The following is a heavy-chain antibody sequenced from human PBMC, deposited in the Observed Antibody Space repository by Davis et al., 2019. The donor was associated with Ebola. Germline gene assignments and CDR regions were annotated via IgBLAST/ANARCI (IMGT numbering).Heavy chain of an antibody. V-gene: IGHV4-34*01. CDR1: GGSFSGYF. CDR3: ARVSFTRLVYAFDI. CDR2: IHQSGNP. Sequence: MPSETLSLTCDVYGGSFSGYFWSWIRQSPGKGLEWIGDIHQSGNPNYNPSLKSRVTMSIDTSKNQFSLKLSSVTAADTAVYYCARVSFTRLVYAFDIWGQGTMVTVSS. J-gene: IGHJ3*02. D-gene: IGHD2-2*01.